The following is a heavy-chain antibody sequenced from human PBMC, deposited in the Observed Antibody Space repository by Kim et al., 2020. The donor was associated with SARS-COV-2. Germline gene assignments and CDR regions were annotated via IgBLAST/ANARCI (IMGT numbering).Heavy chain of an antibody. J-gene: IGHJ6*02. CDR2: IYYSGST. CDR3: ARYCSSTSCPYYYYGMDV. CDR1: GGSISSSSYF. V-gene: IGHV4-39*01. D-gene: IGHD2-2*01. Sequence: SETLSLTCTVSGGSISSSSYFWGWIRQPPGKGLEWIGSIYYSGSTYYNPSLKSRVTISVDTSKNQFSLKLSSVTAADTAVYYCARYCSSTSCPYYYYGMDVWGQGTTVTVSS.